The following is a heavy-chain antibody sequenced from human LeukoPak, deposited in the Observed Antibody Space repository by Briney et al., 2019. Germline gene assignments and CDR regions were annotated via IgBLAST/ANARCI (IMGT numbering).Heavy chain of an antibody. CDR3: ARGSAVAGPHFDY. Sequence: SETLSLTCAVYGGSFSGYYWSWIRQPSGKGLEWIGEINHSGSTNYNPSLKSRVTISVDTSKNQFSLKLSSVTAADTAVYYCARGSAVAGPHFDYWGQGTLVTVSS. V-gene: IGHV4-34*01. D-gene: IGHD6-19*01. CDR1: GGSFSGYY. J-gene: IGHJ4*02. CDR2: INHSGST.